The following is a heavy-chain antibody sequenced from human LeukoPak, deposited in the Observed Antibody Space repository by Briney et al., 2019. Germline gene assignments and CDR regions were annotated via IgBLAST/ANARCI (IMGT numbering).Heavy chain of an antibody. J-gene: IGHJ2*01. D-gene: IGHD4-17*01. CDR1: GYIFTGDY. V-gene: IGHV1-2*02. CDR2: INPNSGGT. Sequence: ASVKVSCKASGYIFTGDYMHWVRQAPGQGLEWMGWINPNSGGTNYAQKFQGRVTMTRDTSINTAYMELNSPRSDDTAVYYCARKTTTVTLKNWYFDLWGRGTLVTVSS. CDR3: ARKTTTVTLKNWYFDL.